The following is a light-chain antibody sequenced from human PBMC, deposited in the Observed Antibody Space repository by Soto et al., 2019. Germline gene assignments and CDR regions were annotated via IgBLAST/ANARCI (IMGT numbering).Light chain of an antibody. CDR1: SGHSSYA. J-gene: IGLJ3*02. CDR3: QTWGTGIRV. Sequence: QPVLTQSPSASASLGASVKFTCTLSSGHSSYAIAWHQQQPEKGPRYLMKLNSDGSHSKGDGIPDRFSGSSSGADRYLTISSLQSEDEGDYYCQTWGTGIRVFGGGTKLTVL. CDR2: LNSDGSH. V-gene: IGLV4-69*01.